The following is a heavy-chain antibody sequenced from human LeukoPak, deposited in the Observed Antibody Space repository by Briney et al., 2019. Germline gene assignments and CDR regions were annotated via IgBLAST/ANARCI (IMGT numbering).Heavy chain of an antibody. CDR1: GYTFTGYY. CDR3: ARGDFYSGSFLDY. V-gene: IGHV1-2*02. Sequence: GASVKVSCKASGYTFTGYYMHWVRQAPGQGLEWMGWINPPSGGTNSAQKFQGRVTMTRDTSITTAYLELSRLTSDDTAVYCCARGDFYSGSFLDYWGQGTLVTVSS. J-gene: IGHJ4*02. CDR2: INPPSGGT. D-gene: IGHD3-10*01.